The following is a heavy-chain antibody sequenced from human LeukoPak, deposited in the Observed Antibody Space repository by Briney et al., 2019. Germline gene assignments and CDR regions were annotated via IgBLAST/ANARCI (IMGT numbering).Heavy chain of an antibody. Sequence: GGSLRLSCAASGFTFSSYSMNWVRQAPGKGLEWVSSISSSSSYIYYADSVKGRFTISRDNAKNSLYLQMNSLRAEDTAVYYCAREITGAGDDAFDIWGQGTMVTVSS. D-gene: IGHD7-27*01. CDR1: GFTFSSYS. J-gene: IGHJ3*02. V-gene: IGHV3-21*01. CDR2: ISSSSSYI. CDR3: AREITGAGDDAFDI.